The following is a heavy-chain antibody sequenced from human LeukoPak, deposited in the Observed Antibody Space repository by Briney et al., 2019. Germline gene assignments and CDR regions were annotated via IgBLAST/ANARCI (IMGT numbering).Heavy chain of an antibody. CDR3: ARRYCSSSSCYNPYYYYYMDV. J-gene: IGHJ6*03. CDR2: ISHSGST. V-gene: IGHV4-38-2*02. CDR1: GYSISSGYY. D-gene: IGHD2-2*02. Sequence: SETLSLTXTVSGYSISSGYYRGWIRQPPGKGLEWIGSISHSGSTYYNPSLKSRVTVSVDTSKNQFSLKLNSVTAADTAVYYCARRYCSSSSCYNPYYYYYMDVWGKGTTVTVSS.